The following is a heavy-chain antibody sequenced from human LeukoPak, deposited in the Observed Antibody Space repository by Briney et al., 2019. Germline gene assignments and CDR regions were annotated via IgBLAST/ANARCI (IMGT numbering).Heavy chain of an antibody. CDR1: GFTFSDYY. J-gene: IGHJ4*02. CDR3: ARDRVASSGWSGRSIDY. CDR2: ISRSGSTI. D-gene: IGHD6-19*01. V-gene: IGHV3-11*01. Sequence: PGGSLRLSSAASGFTFSDYYMSWIRQAPGKGLERVSYISRSGSTIYYADSVKGRFTISRDNAKNSLYLQMNSLRAEDTAVYYCARDRVASSGWSGRSIDYWGQGALGTVSS.